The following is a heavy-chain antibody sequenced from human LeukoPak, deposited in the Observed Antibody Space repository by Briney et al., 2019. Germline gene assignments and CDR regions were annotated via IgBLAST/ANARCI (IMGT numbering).Heavy chain of an antibody. CDR1: EYSFSTNW. D-gene: IGHD2-21*02. V-gene: IGHV5-51*01. CDR3: ARHEICGGDCSYFDY. J-gene: IGHJ4*02. CDR2: IYPGDSQS. Sequence: GESLKISCKAYEYSFSTNWIGWVRQMPGKGLEWMGIIYPGDSQSKYSPSFQGHVTFSADTSRNTAYLQWSSLKASDTAMYYCARHEICGGDCSYFDYWGQGTLVTVSS.